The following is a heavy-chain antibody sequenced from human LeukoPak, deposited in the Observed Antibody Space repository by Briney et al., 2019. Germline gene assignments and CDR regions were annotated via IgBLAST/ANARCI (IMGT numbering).Heavy chain of an antibody. CDR3: ARRQDGHDY. CDR1: GDSIANTFYY. V-gene: IGHV4-61*02. CDR2: NTTGTT. J-gene: IGHJ4*02. Sequence: SETLSLTCTVSGDSIANTFYYCNWLRQPAGKGLEWIGRNTTGTTNYNPSLKSRVTISLDTARNQFSLKLSSVTAADTAVYYCARRQDGHDYWGQGTLVTVSS.